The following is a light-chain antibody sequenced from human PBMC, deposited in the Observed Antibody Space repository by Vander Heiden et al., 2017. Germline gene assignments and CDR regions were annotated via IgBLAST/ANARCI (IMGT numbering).Light chain of an antibody. CDR1: QTVSSD. J-gene: IGKJ2*01. Sequence: IVMTQSPATLSVFPGGRATLPCRTSQTVSSDLAWYQQKPGQSPRLLIYGASARATGIPVRFSGGGSGTEFTLTISSLQSEDFAVYYCQQYYNWPNGFGQGTKLEIK. V-gene: IGKV3-15*01. CDR3: QQYYNWPNG. CDR2: GAS.